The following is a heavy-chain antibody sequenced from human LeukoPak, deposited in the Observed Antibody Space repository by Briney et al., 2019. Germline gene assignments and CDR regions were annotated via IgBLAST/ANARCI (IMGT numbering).Heavy chain of an antibody. V-gene: IGHV3-23*01. CDR3: AKTEQQLEPLFYFDL. CDR2: ISGSGGST. J-gene: IGHJ2*01. CDR1: GFTFSSYA. D-gene: IGHD6-13*01. Sequence: GGSLRLSCAASGFTFSSYAMSWVRQAPGKGLEWVSAISGSGGSTYYADSVKGRFTIPRDNSKNTLYLQMNSLRAEDTAVYYCAKTEQQLEPLFYFDLWGRGTLVTVSS.